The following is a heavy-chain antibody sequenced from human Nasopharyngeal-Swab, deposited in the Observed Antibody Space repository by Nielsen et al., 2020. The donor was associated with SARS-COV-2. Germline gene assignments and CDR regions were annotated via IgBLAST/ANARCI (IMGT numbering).Heavy chain of an antibody. CDR3: ARYPSSSWSSYGMDV. D-gene: IGHD6-13*01. Sequence: WIRQPPGKGLEWIGYIYYTGSTYCNPSLKSRVTISVDTSKNQFSLKLISVTAADTAVYYCARYPSSSWSSYGMDVWGQGTTVTVSS. V-gene: IGHV4-31*02. CDR2: IYYTGST. J-gene: IGHJ6*02.